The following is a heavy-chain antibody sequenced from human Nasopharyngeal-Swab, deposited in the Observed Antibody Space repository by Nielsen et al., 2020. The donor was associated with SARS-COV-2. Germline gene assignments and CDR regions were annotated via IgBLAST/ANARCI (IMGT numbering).Heavy chain of an antibody. CDR3: ARGRYYGSGSYYNVKGYYYYGMDV. Sequence: GSLRLSCAVYGGSFSGYYWSWIRQPPGKGLEWIGEINHSGSTNYNPSLKSRVTISVDTSKNQFSLKLSSVTAADTAVYYCARGRYYGSGSYYNVKGYYYYGMDVWGQGTTVTVS. CDR2: INHSGST. V-gene: IGHV4-34*01. D-gene: IGHD3-10*01. CDR1: GGSFSGYY. J-gene: IGHJ6*02.